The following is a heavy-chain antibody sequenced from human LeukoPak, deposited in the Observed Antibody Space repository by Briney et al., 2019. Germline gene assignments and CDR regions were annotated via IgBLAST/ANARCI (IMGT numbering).Heavy chain of an antibody. Sequence: GASVKVSCKASGYTFTGYYMHWVRQAPGQGLEWMGWINPNSGGTNYAQKFQGWVTMTRDTSISTAYMELRSLRSDDTAVYYCARERDPKGDYDFWSGYYPLDYWGQGTLVTVSS. J-gene: IGHJ4*02. CDR3: ARERDPKGDYDFWSGYYPLDY. V-gene: IGHV1-2*04. D-gene: IGHD3-3*01. CDR1: GYTFTGYY. CDR2: INPNSGGT.